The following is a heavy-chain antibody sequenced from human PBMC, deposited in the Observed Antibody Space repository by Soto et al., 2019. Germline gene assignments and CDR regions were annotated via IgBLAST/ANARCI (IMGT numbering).Heavy chain of an antibody. CDR2: ISGSGGST. J-gene: IGHJ5*02. Sequence: GGSLRLSCAASGFTFSSYAMSWVRQAPGKGLEWVSAISGSGGSTYYADSVKGRFTISRDNSKNTLYLQMNSLRAEDTAVYYCAKDPQDIAAELFWFDPWGQGTLVTLSS. CDR3: AKDPQDIAAELFWFDP. V-gene: IGHV3-23*01. D-gene: IGHD6-13*01. CDR1: GFTFSSYA.